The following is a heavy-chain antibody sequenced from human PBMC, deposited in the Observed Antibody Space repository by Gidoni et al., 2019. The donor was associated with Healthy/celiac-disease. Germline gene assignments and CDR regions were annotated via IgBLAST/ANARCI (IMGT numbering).Heavy chain of an antibody. CDR2: ISVSGGST. Sequence: EVQLLESGGGLVQPGGSLRLACAASGVTFRSYAMSWVRQAPGKGREWVAAISVSGGSTYYADSVKGRFTISRDNSKNTLYRQMNSLRAEDTAVYYCAKSSSRVMAAGRYYYYMDVWGKGTTVTVSS. D-gene: IGHD6-13*01. CDR3: AKSSSRVMAAGRYYYYMDV. J-gene: IGHJ6*03. CDR1: GVTFRSYA. V-gene: IGHV3-23*01.